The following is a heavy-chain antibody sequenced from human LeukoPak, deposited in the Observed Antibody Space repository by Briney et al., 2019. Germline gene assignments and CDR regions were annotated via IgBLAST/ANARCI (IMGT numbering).Heavy chain of an antibody. D-gene: IGHD3-3*01. CDR3: AIIGVVSKIDY. CDR1: GGSISSSSYY. CDR2: IYYSGGS. J-gene: IGHJ4*02. V-gene: IGHV4-39*01. Sequence: SETLSLTCAVSGGSISSSSYYWGWIRQPPGKGLEWIGSIYYSGGSYYNPSLNRRVTISVYTSKNQFSLNLSSVTAADTAVYYCAIIGVVSKIDYWGQGTLVTVSS.